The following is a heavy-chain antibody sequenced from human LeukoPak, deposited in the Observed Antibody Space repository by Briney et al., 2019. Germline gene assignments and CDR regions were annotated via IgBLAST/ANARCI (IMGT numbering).Heavy chain of an antibody. CDR3: ARDPGGYCSSTSCYPGYDAFDI. V-gene: IGHV3-21*01. CDR2: ISSSSSYI. Sequence: GGSLRLSCAASGFTLSSYSMIWVRQAPGKGLEWVSSISSSSSYIYYADSVKGRFTISRDNAKNSLYLQMNSLRAEDTAVYYCARDPGGYCSSTSCYPGYDAFDIWGQGTMVTVSS. J-gene: IGHJ3*02. CDR1: GFTLSSYS. D-gene: IGHD2-2*01.